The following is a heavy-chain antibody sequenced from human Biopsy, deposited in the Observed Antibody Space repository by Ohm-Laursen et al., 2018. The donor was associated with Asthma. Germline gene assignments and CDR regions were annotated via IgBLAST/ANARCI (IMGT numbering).Heavy chain of an antibody. CDR1: GFTFGDYW. Sequence: GSLSLSFSASGFTFGDYWMSWVRPVPGQGLEWVANIKHDGTEKNHVDSLKGRFTISRDNAKNSLYLQMNSLRAEDTAVYYCARTFHFWSPYHAEHYQLWGQGTLVTVPS. V-gene: IGHV3-7*01. D-gene: IGHD3-3*02. CDR2: IKHDGTEK. J-gene: IGHJ1*01. CDR3: ARTFHFWSPYHAEHYQL.